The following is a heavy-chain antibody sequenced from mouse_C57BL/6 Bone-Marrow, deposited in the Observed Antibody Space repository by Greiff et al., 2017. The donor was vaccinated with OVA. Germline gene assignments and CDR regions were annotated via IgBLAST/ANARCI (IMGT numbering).Heavy chain of an antibody. CDR1: GFSFNTYA. CDR3: VRHGHYDGRSYWYFDV. J-gene: IGHJ1*03. V-gene: IGHV10-1*01. D-gene: IGHD1-1*01. CDR2: ISSKSNNYAT. Sequence: DVQLQESGGGLVQPKGSLKLSCAASGFSFNTYAMNWVRQAPGKGLEWVARISSKSNNYATSYADSVKDRFTISRDDSESMLYLQMNNLKTEDTAMYYRVRHGHYDGRSYWYFDVWGTGTTVTGSS.